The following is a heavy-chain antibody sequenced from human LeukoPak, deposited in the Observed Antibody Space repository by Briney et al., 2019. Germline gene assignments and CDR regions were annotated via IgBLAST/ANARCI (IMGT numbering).Heavy chain of an antibody. D-gene: IGHD3-10*01. CDR1: GFTFSSYW. J-gene: IGHJ4*02. CDR2: INEHGSIT. V-gene: IGHV3-74*01. CDR3: AREVAGSGSL. Sequence: GGSLRLSCAASGFTFSSYWMHWVRQLPRKGLVWVARINEHGSITDYADSVKDRFTVSRDNAWNTLYLQMNSLRAEDTAVYYCAREVAGSGSLWGQGTLITVSS.